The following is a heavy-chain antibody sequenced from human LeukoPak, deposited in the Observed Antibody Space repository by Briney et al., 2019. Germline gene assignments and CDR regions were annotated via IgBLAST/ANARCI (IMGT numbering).Heavy chain of an antibody. Sequence: SSETLSLTCTVSGGSINNYNWTWIRQPAGKGLEWIGRIYTSGSTNYNPSLKSRVTMSVDTSKSQFSLKLSSVTAADTAVYYCARGGYEYYYMDVWGKGTTVTVSS. J-gene: IGHJ6*03. D-gene: IGHD3-16*01. CDR2: IYTSGST. CDR1: GGSINNYN. V-gene: IGHV4-4*07. CDR3: ARGGYEYYYMDV.